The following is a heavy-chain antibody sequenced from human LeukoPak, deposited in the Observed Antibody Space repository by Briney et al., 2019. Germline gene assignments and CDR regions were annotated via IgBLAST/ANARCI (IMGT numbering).Heavy chain of an antibody. CDR3: MFRGDNRIIPADF. V-gene: IGHV3-66*01. CDR2: IYSGGST. Sequence: PGGSLRLSCAASEFSVGSNYMTWVRQAPGKGLEWVSLIYSGGSTYYADSVKGRFTISRDNSKNTLYLQMNSLKTEDTAMYYCMFRGDNRIIPADFWGQGTLVTVSS. CDR1: EFSVGSNY. D-gene: IGHD3-10*02. J-gene: IGHJ4*02.